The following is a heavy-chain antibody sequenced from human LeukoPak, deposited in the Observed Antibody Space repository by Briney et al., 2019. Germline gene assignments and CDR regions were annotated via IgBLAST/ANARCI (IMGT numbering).Heavy chain of an antibody. V-gene: IGHV1-46*01. D-gene: IGHD4-23*01. CDR3: ARDNSIADRGWWFDP. CDR2: INPSGIST. J-gene: IGHJ5*02. Sequence: GASVKVSCKSSGYIFTNHYMHWVRQAPGQGLEWMGLINPSGISTLYAEKFRSRIIMTRDMSTATDYMELSSLRSEDTAVYYCARDNSIADRGWWFDPWGQGTLVTVSS. CDR1: GYIFTNHY.